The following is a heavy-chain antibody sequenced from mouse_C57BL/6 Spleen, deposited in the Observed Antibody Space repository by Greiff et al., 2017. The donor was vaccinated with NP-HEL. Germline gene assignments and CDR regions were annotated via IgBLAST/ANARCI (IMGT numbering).Heavy chain of an antibody. CDR1: GFNIKDYY. CDR2: IDPEDGDT. CDR3: TYYYGSSYFFAY. D-gene: IGHD1-1*01. Sequence: EVQLQQSGAELVRPGALVKLSCTASGFNIKDYYMHWVKQRPEQGLEWIGRIDPEDGDTEYAPKFQGKATMTADTSSNTAYLQLSSLTSEDTAVYYCTYYYGSSYFFAYWGQGTLVTVSA. V-gene: IGHV14-1*01. J-gene: IGHJ3*01.